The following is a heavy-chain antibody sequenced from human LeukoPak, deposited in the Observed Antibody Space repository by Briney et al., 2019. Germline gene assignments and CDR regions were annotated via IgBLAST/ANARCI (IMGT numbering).Heavy chain of an antibody. CDR1: GGYVNRGTFF. CDR2: ISNSGST. D-gene: IGHD3-22*01. V-gene: IGHV4-61*01. CDR3: ARSPSGYRFDS. J-gene: IGHJ4*02. Sequence: PSETLSLTCAVSGGYVNRGTFFWTWIRKPPGKGLEWIGYISNSGSTNYHPSLKSRVTISSDTSKTLFTLKLTSVTAADTAVYYCARSPSGYRFDSWGQGTLVTVSS.